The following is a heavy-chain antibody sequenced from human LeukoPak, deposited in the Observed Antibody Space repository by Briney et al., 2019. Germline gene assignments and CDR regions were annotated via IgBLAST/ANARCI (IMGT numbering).Heavy chain of an antibody. D-gene: IGHD6-19*01. CDR3: APSSSGWRNWFDP. J-gene: IGHJ5*02. CDR1: GFTFSSYA. V-gene: IGHV3-23*01. Sequence: GGYLRLSCAASGFTFSSYAMSWVRQAPGKGLEWVSAISGSGGSTYYADSVKGRFTISRDNSKNTLYLQMNSLRAEDTAVYYCAPSSSGWRNWFDPWGQGTLVTVSS. CDR2: ISGSGGST.